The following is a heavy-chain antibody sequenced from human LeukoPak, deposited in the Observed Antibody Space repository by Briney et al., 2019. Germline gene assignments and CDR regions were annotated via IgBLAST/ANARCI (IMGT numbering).Heavy chain of an antibody. CDR3: AKSRGSYWVPEFDY. CDR2: ISGSGDST. CDR1: GFTVSSNY. J-gene: IGHJ4*02. Sequence: GGSLRLSCAASGFTVSSNYMSWVRQAPGKGLEWVSDISGSGDSTNYADSVKGRFTISRDNSKNTLYLQMNSLRAEDTAIYYCAKSRGSYWVPEFDYWGQGTLVTVSS. V-gene: IGHV3-23*01. D-gene: IGHD1-26*01.